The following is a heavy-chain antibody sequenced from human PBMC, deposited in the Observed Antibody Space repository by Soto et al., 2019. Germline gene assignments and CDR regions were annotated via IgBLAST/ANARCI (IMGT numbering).Heavy chain of an antibody. Sequence: GGSLRLSCAASGFSFSTYSMNWVRQAPGKGLEWVADITTSSSFRFYADSVKGRFTISRDNAKNSLYLQMNSLRAEDTAVYYCAPHSGYYDYWGQGTLVTVSS. D-gene: IGHD3-22*01. V-gene: IGHV3-21*01. J-gene: IGHJ4*02. CDR1: GFSFSTYS. CDR2: ITTSSSFR. CDR3: APHSGYYDY.